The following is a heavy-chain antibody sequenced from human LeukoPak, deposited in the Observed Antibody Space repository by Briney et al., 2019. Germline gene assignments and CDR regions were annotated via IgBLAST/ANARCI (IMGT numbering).Heavy chain of an antibody. CDR2: ISDIGDIT. J-gene: IGHJ5*02. V-gene: IGHV3-23*01. CDR1: GFTFGDYA. CDR3: AKVGAAGIAVVFVDA. Sequence: GRSLRLSCTASGFTFGDYAMSWVRQAPGKGLEWVSVISDIGDITYHADSVKGRFTISRDNSKNTLYLQMHSLRVEDTAVYYCAKVGAAGIAVVFVDAWGQGTRVTVSS. D-gene: IGHD6-19*01.